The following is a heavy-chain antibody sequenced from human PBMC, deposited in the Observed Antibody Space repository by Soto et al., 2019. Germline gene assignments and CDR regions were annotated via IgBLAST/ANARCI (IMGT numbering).Heavy chain of an antibody. V-gene: IGHV3-66*01. CDR1: GFTVSSNY. Sequence: EVQLVESGGGLVQPGGSLRLSCAASGFTVSSNYMTWVRQAPGKGLEWVSVIYSGDSAYYADSVKGRFTISGDNSKNALYLPMNSLRAEDTAVYYCARDMSSRSSYGYFDLWCRGTLVTVSS. CDR3: ARDMSSRSSYGYFDL. J-gene: IGHJ2*01. CDR2: IYSGDSA. D-gene: IGHD6-13*01.